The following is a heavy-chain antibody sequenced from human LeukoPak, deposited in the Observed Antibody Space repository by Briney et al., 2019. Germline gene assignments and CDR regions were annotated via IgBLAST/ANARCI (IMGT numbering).Heavy chain of an antibody. CDR2: IYPGDSDT. D-gene: IGHD2-2*01. Sequence: WESLKISCKGSGYSFTSYWIGLVRQIPGKGLEWMGIIYPGDSDTRYSPSFQGQITISADKSISTAYLQWSSLKASDTAMYYCARGPLVVVPADDELGDWFDPWGQGTLVTVSS. CDR3: ARGPLVVVPADDELGDWFDP. J-gene: IGHJ5*02. V-gene: IGHV5-51*01. CDR1: GYSFTSYW.